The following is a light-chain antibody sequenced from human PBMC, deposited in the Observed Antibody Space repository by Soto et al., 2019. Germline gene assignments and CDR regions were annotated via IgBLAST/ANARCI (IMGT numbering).Light chain of an antibody. CDR2: DAS. J-gene: IGKJ1*01. Sequence: DIQMTQSPSTLSASVGDRVTITCRASQSLSTWLAWYQQKPGKAPKLLIYDASTLESGVPSRFSGTGSGTEFTFSITSLQPEDFGTYYCQQCYMGWTFGQGTKVDNK. V-gene: IGKV1-5*01. CDR1: QSLSTW. CDR3: QQCYMGWT.